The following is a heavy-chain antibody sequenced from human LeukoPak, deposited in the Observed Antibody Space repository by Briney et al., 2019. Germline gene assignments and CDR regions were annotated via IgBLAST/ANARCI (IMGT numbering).Heavy chain of an antibody. CDR2: ISAYNGNT. V-gene: IGHV1-18*01. J-gene: IGHJ6*03. D-gene: IGHD4-17*01. CDR3: ARVQIYGDYVSYYYYYMDV. Sequence: ASVKVSCKASGGTFSSYAISWVRQAPGQGLEWMGWISAYNGNTNYAQKLQGRVTMTTDTSTSTAYMELRSLRSDDTAVYYCARVQIYGDYVSYYYYYMDVWGKGTTVTVSS. CDR1: GGTFSSYA.